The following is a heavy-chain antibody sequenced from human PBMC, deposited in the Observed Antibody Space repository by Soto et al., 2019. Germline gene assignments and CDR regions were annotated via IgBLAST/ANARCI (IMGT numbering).Heavy chain of an antibody. D-gene: IGHD6-19*01. CDR2: ISHDGSEK. J-gene: IGHJ5*02. CDR3: AKDWGATGWYNWFDP. CDR1: GFTFSTHG. Sequence: VQLVESGGGLVQPGTSLRLSCAASGFTFSTHGMHWVRQAPGKGLEWVAMISHDGSEKYYVDSVKGRFTISRDISKNTLFLQMDSLRAEDPAVYYCAKDWGATGWYNWFDPWGQGTLVTVSS. V-gene: IGHV3-30*18.